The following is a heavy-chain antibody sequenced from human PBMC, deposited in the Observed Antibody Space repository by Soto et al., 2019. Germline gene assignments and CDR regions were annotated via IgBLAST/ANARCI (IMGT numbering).Heavy chain of an antibody. CDR1: GFTCGNYW. Sequence: GGSLRLSCTGSGFTCGNYWMSWARQAPGKGLEWVANIKPDGSDKYYEESVKGRFTISRDNAKNSLHLQMNSLRAEDTAVYYCARDLRGAMLQLWSLYYYYGMDVWGQGTTVTVSS. CDR3: ARDLRGAMLQLWSLYYYYGMDV. V-gene: IGHV3-7*01. J-gene: IGHJ6*02. CDR2: IKPDGSDK. D-gene: IGHD5-18*01.